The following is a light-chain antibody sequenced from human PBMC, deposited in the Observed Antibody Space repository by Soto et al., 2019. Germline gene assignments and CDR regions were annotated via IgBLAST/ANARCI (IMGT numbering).Light chain of an antibody. V-gene: IGLV2-14*01. CDR2: EVS. CDR1: SSDVGGYSY. J-gene: IGLJ2*01. CDR3: CSFTSISTGVL. Sequence: QSALTQPPSASGSPGQSVTISCTGTSSDVGGYSYVSWYQHHPGQAPELLIYEVSNRPSGVSHRFSGSKSGNTASLTISGLQAEDEADYYCCSFTSISTGVLFGGGTKLTVL.